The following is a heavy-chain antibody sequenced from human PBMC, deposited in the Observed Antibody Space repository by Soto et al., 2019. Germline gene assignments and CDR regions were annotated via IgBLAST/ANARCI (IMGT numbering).Heavy chain of an antibody. CDR1: GFTFSSYA. CDR2: ISGSGGST. CDR3: AKIGTAVAGYFDY. V-gene: IGHV3-23*01. J-gene: IGHJ4*02. D-gene: IGHD6-19*01. Sequence: GGSLRPSCGAPGFTFSSYAMSWVRQAPGKGLEWVSAISGSGGSTYYADSVKGRFTISRDNSKNTLYLQMNSLRAQDTAVYYCAKIGTAVAGYFDYWGQGTLVTVSS.